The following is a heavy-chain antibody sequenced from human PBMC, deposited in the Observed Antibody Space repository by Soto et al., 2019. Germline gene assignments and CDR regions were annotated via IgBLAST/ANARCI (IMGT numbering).Heavy chain of an antibody. CDR3: ARGTSDGSDY. J-gene: IGHJ4*02. D-gene: IGHD3-3*01. CDR1: GGSISSYY. CDR2: IYYSGST. Sequence: TSETLSLTCTVSGGSISSYYWSWIRQPPGKGLEWIGYIYYSGSTNYNPSLKSRVTISVDTSKNQFSLKLSSVTAADTAVYYCARGTSDGSDYWGQGTLVTVSS. V-gene: IGHV4-59*01.